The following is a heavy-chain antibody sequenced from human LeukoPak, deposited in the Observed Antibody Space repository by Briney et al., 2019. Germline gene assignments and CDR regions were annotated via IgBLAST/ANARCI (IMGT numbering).Heavy chain of an antibody. CDR2: ISHSGST. V-gene: IGHV4-34*01. D-gene: IGHD6-19*01. CDR1: GGSFSGYY. CDR3: ARRTVKWLVESHSYYYGMDV. J-gene: IGHJ6*02. Sequence: PSETLSLTCAVYGGSFSGYYWSWIRQPPGKGLEWIGEISHSGSTNYNPSLKSRVTISVDTSKNQFSLKLSSVTAADTAVYYCARRTVKWLVESHSYYYGMDVWGQGTTVTVSS.